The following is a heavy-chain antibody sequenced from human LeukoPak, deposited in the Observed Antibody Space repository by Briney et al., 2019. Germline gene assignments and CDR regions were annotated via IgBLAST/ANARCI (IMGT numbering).Heavy chain of an antibody. CDR3: ARTLYDILTASYFGSSQLFDT. Sequence: SETLSLTCTVSGGSIRSTDFYWGWVRQPPGRGLEWIGSSYYSGSTYYNPSLKSRVTISVDTSKNQFSLKLNSVTAADTAVYYCARTLYDILTASYFGSSQLFDTWGQGTLVTASS. J-gene: IGHJ4*02. V-gene: IGHV4-39*01. CDR2: SYYSGST. D-gene: IGHD3-9*01. CDR1: GGSIRSTDFY.